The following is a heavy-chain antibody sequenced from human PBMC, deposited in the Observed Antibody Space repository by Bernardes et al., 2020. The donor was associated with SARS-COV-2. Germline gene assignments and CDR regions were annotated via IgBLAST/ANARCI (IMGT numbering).Heavy chain of an antibody. V-gene: IGHV1-69*13. CDR2: IIPIFGTA. Sequence: SVKVSCKASGGTFSSYAISWVRQAPGQGLEWMGGIIPIFGTANYAQKFQGRVTITADESTSTAYMELSSLRSEDTAVYYCATVRDYGDLLALYYGMDVWGQGTTVTVSS. CDR3: ATVRDYGDLLALYYGMDV. CDR1: GGTFSSYA. D-gene: IGHD4-17*01. J-gene: IGHJ6*02.